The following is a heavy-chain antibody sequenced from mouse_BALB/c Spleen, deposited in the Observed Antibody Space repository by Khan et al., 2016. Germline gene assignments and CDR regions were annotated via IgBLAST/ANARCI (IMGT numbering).Heavy chain of an antibody. V-gene: IGHV2-2*02. J-gene: IGHJ2*01. Sequence: QVQLQQSGPGLVQPSQSLSITCTVSGFSLTSYGVLWVRQSPGHGLEWLGVLWRGGSTDYNAAFISRLSISKDTSKSQVFFKLISLPANDTAIDYCARTDYWGQGTTLTVSS. CDR1: GFSLTSYG. CDR2: LWRGGST. CDR3: ARTDY.